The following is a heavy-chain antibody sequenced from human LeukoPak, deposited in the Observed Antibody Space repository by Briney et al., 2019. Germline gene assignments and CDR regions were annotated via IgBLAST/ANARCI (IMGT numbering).Heavy chain of an antibody. D-gene: IGHD3-10*01. J-gene: IGHJ4*02. CDR1: GFTFSKHG. CDR2: VSPSGDIT. Sequence: GSLRLSCAASGFTFSKHGMNWVRQAPGKGLEWDSGVSPSGDITYYADSVKGRFIISRDNSRNTLFLEVLSLTAEDTAVYYCAKDDAWLRFGEWSQGTLVTVSS. V-gene: IGHV3-23*01. CDR3: AKDDAWLRFGE.